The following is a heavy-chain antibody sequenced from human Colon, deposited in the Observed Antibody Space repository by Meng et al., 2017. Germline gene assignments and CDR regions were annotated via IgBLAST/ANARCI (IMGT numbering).Heavy chain of an antibody. CDR3: ARNPVIPDARTFDF. J-gene: IGHJ4*02. V-gene: IGHV4-30-4*01. D-gene: IGHD2-2*01. Sequence: HVQLQESGPGVVKPSQTLSLTCTTSGGSINSADYYWNWIRQSPGKGLEWLGYIRSSGNTYYTPSLKSRLTMSLDTSKNQFSLRLTSVTAADTAVYYCARNPVIPDARTFDFWGQGALVTVSS. CDR1: GGSINSADYY. CDR2: IRSSGNT.